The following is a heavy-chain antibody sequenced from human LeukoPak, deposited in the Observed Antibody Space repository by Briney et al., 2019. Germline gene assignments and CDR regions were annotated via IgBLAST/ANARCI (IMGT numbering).Heavy chain of an antibody. V-gene: IGHV4-38-2*02. CDR3: ARDSIAKTGSGGFDY. D-gene: IGHD3-10*01. CDR1: GYSISSGYY. Sequence: SEILSLTCTVSGYSISSGYYWGWIRQPPGKGLEWIGSIYHSGSTYYNPSLKSRVTISVDTSKNQFSLKLSSVTAADTAVYYCARDSIAKTGSGGFDYWGQGTLVTVSS. CDR2: IYHSGST. J-gene: IGHJ4*02.